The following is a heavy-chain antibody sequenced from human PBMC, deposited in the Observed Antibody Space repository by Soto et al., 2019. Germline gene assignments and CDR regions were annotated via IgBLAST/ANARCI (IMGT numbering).Heavy chain of an antibody. J-gene: IGHJ6*02. V-gene: IGHV4-39*01. Sequence: SETLSLTCTVSGGSISSSSYYWGWIRQPPGKGLEWIGSIYYSGSTYYNPSLKSRVTISVDTSKNQFSMKLSSVTAADTAVYYCARALGTIVVVPAAIPSSNYYYYGRDVWGQGTTVTVS. D-gene: IGHD2-2*02. CDR2: IYYSGST. CDR3: ARALGTIVVVPAAIPSSNYYYYGRDV. CDR1: GGSISSSSYY.